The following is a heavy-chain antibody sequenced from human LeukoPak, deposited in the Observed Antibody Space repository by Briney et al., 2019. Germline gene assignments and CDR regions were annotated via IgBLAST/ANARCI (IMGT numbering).Heavy chain of an antibody. D-gene: IGHD1-26*01. CDR1: GGTFLSHT. Sequence: VASVKVSCKTSGGTFLSHTFSWVRQAPGQGLEWMGKITPVINTANYAQTFQGRVSIYADRYTTTVYMDLSGLRPDDTAVYYCARVNLRGSNYNWFDPWGRGTLVTVAS. CDR3: ARVNLRGSNYNWFDP. J-gene: IGHJ5*02. CDR2: ITPVINTA. V-gene: IGHV1-69*08.